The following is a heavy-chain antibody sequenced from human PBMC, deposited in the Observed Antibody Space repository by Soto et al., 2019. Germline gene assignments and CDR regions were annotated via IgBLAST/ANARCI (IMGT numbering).Heavy chain of an antibody. J-gene: IGHJ6*02. V-gene: IGHV4-34*01. D-gene: IGHD3-16*01. Sequence: SATLSLTCAVYGGSFSGYYWSWIRQPPGKGLEWIGEINHSGSTNYNPSLKSRVTISVDTSKNQFSLKLSSVTAADTAVYYCARVGRLGYYYGMDVWGQGTTVTVSS. CDR1: GGSFSGYY. CDR2: INHSGST. CDR3: ARVGRLGYYYGMDV.